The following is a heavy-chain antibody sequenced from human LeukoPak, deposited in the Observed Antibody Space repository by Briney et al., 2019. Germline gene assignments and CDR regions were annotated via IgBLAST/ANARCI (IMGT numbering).Heavy chain of an antibody. J-gene: IGHJ6*03. CDR2: IIPIFATA. CDR1: RGTFSSYA. CDR3: ASPSDSSPYYYYMDV. Sequence: SVKVSCKASRGTFSSYAISWVRQAPGPGLEWLGGIIPIFATANYPQKFQGRVTITPDESTSTAYMELSSLRSEDTAVYYCASPSDSSPYYYYMDVWGKGTTVTVSS. D-gene: IGHD6-6*01. V-gene: IGHV1-69*13.